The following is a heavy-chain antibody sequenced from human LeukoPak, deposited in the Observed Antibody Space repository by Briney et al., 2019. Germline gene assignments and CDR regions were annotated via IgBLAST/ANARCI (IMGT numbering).Heavy chain of an antibody. CDR3: AKVKTVTTYPTGARYHYYGMDV. V-gene: IGHV3-23*01. Sequence: GGSLRLSCAASGFTFSSYAMSWVRQAPGKGLEWVSAISGSGGSTYYADSVKGRFTISRDNSKNTLYLQMNSLRAEDTAVYYCAKVKTVTTYPTGARYHYYGMDVWGQGTTVTVSS. D-gene: IGHD4-17*01. CDR1: GFTFSSYA. J-gene: IGHJ6*02. CDR2: ISGSGGST.